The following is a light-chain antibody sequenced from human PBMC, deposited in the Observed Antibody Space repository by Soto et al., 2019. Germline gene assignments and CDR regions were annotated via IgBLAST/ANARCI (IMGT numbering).Light chain of an antibody. CDR2: DAS. Sequence: DIQMTQSPSTLSASLGDTVTVTCRASQSVSGWLAWYQQKPGEAPKLLIYDASALESGVPSRFSGFGSGTEFTLSISGMQPDDLGTYYCQQYYMGWTFGQGTKVDI. J-gene: IGKJ1*01. CDR3: QQYYMGWT. CDR1: QSVSGW. V-gene: IGKV1-5*01.